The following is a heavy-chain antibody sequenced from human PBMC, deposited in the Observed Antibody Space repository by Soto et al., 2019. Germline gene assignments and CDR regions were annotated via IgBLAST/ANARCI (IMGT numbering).Heavy chain of an antibody. J-gene: IGHJ4*02. CDR2: ISYSGNT. V-gene: IGHV4-59*01. D-gene: IGHD2-8*01. CDR3: ARAPMVLSRSYFDS. CDR1: GGSISNFY. Sequence: LSLTCTVSGGSISNFYWCWILQPPGKGLEWIGYISYSGNTNYNPSLKSRVSISVDTSKNQLSLNLTSVTAADTAVYYCARAPMVLSRSYFDSWGQGTPVTVSS.